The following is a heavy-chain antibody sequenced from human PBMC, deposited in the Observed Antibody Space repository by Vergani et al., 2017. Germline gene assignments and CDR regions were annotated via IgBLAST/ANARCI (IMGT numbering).Heavy chain of an antibody. CDR1: GFTFSSYG. D-gene: IGHD6-19*01. Sequence: QVQLVESGGGVVQPGRSLRLSCAASGFTFSSYGMHWVRQAPGKGLEWVAVIWYDGSNKYYADSVKGRFTISRDNSKNTLYLQMNSLRAEDTAVYYCARDLNSGYSSGRYGGGGAFDIWGQGTMVTVSS. CDR3: ARDLNSGYSSGRYGGGGAFDI. J-gene: IGHJ3*02. V-gene: IGHV3-33*01. CDR2: IWYDGSNK.